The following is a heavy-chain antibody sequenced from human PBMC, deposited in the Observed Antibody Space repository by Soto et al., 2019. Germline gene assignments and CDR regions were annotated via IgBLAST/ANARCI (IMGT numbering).Heavy chain of an antibody. CDR2: IYYSGST. V-gene: IGHV4-39*01. D-gene: IGHD3-9*01. Sequence: PSETLSLTCTVSGGSISSSSYYWGWIRQPPGKGLEWIGSIYYSGSTYYNPSLKSRVTISVDTSKNQFSLKLSSVTAADTAVYYCARQDVLRYFDWLLPIDYWGQGTLVT. CDR1: GGSISSSSYY. J-gene: IGHJ4*02. CDR3: ARQDVLRYFDWLLPIDY.